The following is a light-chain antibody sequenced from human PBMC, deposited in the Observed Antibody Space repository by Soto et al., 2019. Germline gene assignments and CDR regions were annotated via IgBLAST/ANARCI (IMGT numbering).Light chain of an antibody. CDR3: QQATSFPPFT. CDR2: AAS. Sequence: DLQMTQSPSFVSASVGDRVTITCRASQDIDKWLAWYQQKPGKAPKLIIYAASRLQSGVPSRFSGSKSGTDFNLTIASLRPEDFATYFCQQATSFPPFTFGQGTRLEIK. CDR1: QDIDKW. J-gene: IGKJ5*01. V-gene: IGKV1-12*01.